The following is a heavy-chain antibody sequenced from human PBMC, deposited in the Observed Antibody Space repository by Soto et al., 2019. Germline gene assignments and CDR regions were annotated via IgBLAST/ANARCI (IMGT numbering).Heavy chain of an antibody. CDR3: AREPRYCRGGSCSITGDAYDI. D-gene: IGHD2-15*01. Sequence: EVQLVESGGGLVQPGGSLRLSCTASGFIVSNTYVNWVRQAPGKGLEWVSVISNRGDTHYAHSVRGSFSLSRDISDNPLHLQLNNRRVEDTAVYYCAREPRYCRGGSCSITGDAYDIWGQGTMVTVSS. V-gene: IGHV3-66*01. CDR1: GFIVSNTY. CDR2: ISNRGDT. J-gene: IGHJ3*02.